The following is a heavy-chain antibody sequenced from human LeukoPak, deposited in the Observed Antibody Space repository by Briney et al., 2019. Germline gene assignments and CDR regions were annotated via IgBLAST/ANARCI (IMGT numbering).Heavy chain of an antibody. CDR2: IYYSGST. D-gene: IGHD2-2*01. Sequence: PSETLSLTCTVSGGPISSSSYYWGWIRQPPEKGLEWIGSIYYSGSTYYNPSLKSRVTISVDTSKNQFSLKLSSVTAADTAVYYCAREKGSSTSSDAFDIWGQGTMVTVSS. CDR3: AREKGSSTSSDAFDI. J-gene: IGHJ3*02. V-gene: IGHV4-39*07. CDR1: GGPISSSSYY.